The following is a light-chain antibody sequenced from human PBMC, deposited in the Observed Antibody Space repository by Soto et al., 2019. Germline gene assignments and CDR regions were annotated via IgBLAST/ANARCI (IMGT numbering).Light chain of an antibody. CDR2: GNS. CDR3: QSYDSSLSGYV. J-gene: IGLJ1*01. V-gene: IGLV1-40*01. Sequence: QSVLTQPPSVSGAPGQRVTISCTGSSSNIGAGHDVHWYQQLPGTAPKLLIYGNSNRPSGVPDRFSGSKSGTSASLAITGVKAEDEADYYCQSYDSSLSGYVFGTGTKLTVL. CDR1: SSNIGAGHD.